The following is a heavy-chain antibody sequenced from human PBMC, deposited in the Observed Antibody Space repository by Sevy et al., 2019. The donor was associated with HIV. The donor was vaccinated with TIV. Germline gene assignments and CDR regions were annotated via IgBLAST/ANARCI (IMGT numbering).Heavy chain of an antibody. CDR1: GFTFSSYA. J-gene: IGHJ4*02. CDR2: ISYDGNIE. D-gene: IGHD3-22*01. Sequence: GGSLRLSCAASGFTFSSYAMHWVRQAPGKGLEWVAVISYDGNIEYYPDSVKGRFTISRDDSKNTLYLQMNSLRSEDTALYYCARDLGYESTGYLPLFDNWGQGTLVTVSS. V-gene: IGHV3-30-3*01. CDR3: ARDLGYESTGYLPLFDN.